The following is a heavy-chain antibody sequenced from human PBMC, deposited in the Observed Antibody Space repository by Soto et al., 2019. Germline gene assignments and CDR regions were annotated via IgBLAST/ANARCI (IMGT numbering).Heavy chain of an antibody. Sequence: QLQLQESGPGLVKPSETLSLTCTVSGGSISSSSYYWGWIRQPPGKGLEWIGSIYYSGSTYYNPSLKRRVTISVDTSKNQFSLKLSSVTAADTAVYYCARRADYYDSSGPRRGAFDIWGQGTMVTVSS. CDR1: GGSISSSSYY. CDR3: ARRADYYDSSGPRRGAFDI. V-gene: IGHV4-39*01. D-gene: IGHD3-22*01. J-gene: IGHJ3*02. CDR2: IYYSGST.